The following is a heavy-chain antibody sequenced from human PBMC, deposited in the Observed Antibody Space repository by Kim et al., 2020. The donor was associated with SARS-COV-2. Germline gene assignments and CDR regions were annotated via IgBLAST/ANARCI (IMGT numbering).Heavy chain of an antibody. CDR3: ARSGPYYYDTHFDY. J-gene: IGHJ4*02. V-gene: IGHV4-59*01. D-gene: IGHD3-22*01. Sequence: PSLKSRVTISVDTSKNQFSLKLSSVTAADTAVYYCARSGPYYYDTHFDYWGQGTLVTVSS.